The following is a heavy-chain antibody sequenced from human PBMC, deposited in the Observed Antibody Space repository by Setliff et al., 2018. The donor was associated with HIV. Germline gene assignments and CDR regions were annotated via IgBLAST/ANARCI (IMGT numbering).Heavy chain of an antibody. D-gene: IGHD3-10*01. CDR2: ISSDGSTT. CDR1: GFTSSDYG. V-gene: IGHV3-74*03. CDR3: ARHSGSYTDDPYYFDY. J-gene: IGHJ4*02. Sequence: GGSLRLSCVGSGFTSSDYGIHWVRQAPGKGLVWVSRISSDGSTTTYADSVKGRFPISRDNADNTLYLQMNSLRADDTAVYYCARHSGSYTDDPYYFDYWGQGTLVTVSS.